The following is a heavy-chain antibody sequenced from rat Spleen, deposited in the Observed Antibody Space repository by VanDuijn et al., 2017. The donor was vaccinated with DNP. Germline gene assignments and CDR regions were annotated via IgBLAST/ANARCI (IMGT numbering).Heavy chain of an antibody. CDR3: TRGGTYYFDY. CDR2: MSPTTRSS. J-gene: IGHJ2*01. D-gene: IGHD1-11*01. CDR1: GFIFNKYG. Sequence: EVQLVESGGALVQPGRSLKLSCVASGFIFNKYGMAWVRQAPTKGLEWVACMSPTTRSSYYRDSVRGRFTVSRDDSTSTLYLQMDSLRSEDTATYYCTRGGTYYFDYWGQGVMVTVSS. V-gene: IGHV5-27*01.